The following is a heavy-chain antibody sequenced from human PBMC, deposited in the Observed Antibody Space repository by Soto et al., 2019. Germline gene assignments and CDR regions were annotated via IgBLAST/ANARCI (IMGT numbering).Heavy chain of an antibody. J-gene: IGHJ3*02. CDR2: IKEDGSVN. CDR3: ARDPGRSAFDM. V-gene: IGHV3-7*01. CDR1: GFTFSRYW. Sequence: GGSLRLSCAASGFTFSRYWMTWVRQAPGKGPEFVANIKEDGSVNNYVDSVKGRFTISRDNAKNSLYLQMNSLRAEDTALYYCARDPGRSAFDMWGQGTMVTVSS.